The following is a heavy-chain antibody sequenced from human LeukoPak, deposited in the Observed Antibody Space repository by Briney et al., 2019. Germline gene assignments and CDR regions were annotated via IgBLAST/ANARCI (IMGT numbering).Heavy chain of an antibody. V-gene: IGHV4-4*07. CDR2: IYTSGST. D-gene: IGHD1-26*01. CDR3: ARSISGSYYGDYYYYMDV. Sequence: SETLSLTCTVSGGSISSYYWSWIRQPAGKGLEWIGRIYTSGSTNYIPSLKSRVTMSVGTSKNQFSLKLSSVTAADTAVYYCARSISGSYYGDYYYYMDVWGKGTTVTVSS. CDR1: GGSISSYY. J-gene: IGHJ6*03.